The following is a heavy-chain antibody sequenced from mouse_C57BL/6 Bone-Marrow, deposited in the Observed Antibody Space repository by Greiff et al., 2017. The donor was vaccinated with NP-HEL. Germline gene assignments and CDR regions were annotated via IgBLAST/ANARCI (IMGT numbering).Heavy chain of an antibody. D-gene: IGHD1-1*01. CDR2: IHPNSGST. CDR1: GYTFTSYW. CDR3: ARGPYYYGSSYVY. Sequence: VQLQQPGAELVKPGASVKLSCKASGYTFTSYWMHWVKQRPGQGLEWIGMIHPNSGSTNYNEKFKSKATLPVDKSSSTAYMQLSSLTSEDSAVCYCARGPYYYGSSYVYWGQGTTLTVSS. J-gene: IGHJ2*01. V-gene: IGHV1-64*01.